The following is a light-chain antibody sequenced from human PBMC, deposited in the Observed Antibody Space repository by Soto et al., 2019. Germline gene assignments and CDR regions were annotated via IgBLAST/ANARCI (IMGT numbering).Light chain of an antibody. Sequence: EIVLTQSTATLSLSPGARATLSCRASQSVSSYLAWYQQKPGQAPRLLIYDASNKATGIPARFSGSGSGTDFTPTIRNLEPEDFAVYYCQQRSTFGPGTKVDIK. CDR1: QSVSSY. CDR2: DAS. V-gene: IGKV3-11*01. CDR3: QQRST. J-gene: IGKJ3*01.